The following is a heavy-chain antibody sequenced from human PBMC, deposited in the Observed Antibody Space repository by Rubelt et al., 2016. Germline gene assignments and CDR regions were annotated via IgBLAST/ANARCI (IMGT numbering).Heavy chain of an antibody. CDR2: LYNGGDK. V-gene: IGHV3-66*01. D-gene: IGHD3-10*01. J-gene: IGHJ4*02. CDR1: GITVKSYY. CDR3: ARAGSWGFSFFLDY. Sequence: VQLVESGGGLVQPGGSLRLSCVASGITVKSYYMNWVRQIPGKGLEWVSVLYNGGDKYYADSVRDRFIISRDDSKNTLYLQMNNLRAEDTAIYYWARAGSWGFSFFLDYWGQGTAVTVSS.